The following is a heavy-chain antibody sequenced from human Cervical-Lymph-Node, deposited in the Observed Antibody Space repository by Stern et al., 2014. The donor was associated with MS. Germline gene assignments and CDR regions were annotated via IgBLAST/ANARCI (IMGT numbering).Heavy chain of an antibody. CDR2: LIPLLGTA. CDR3: AIRREKIVFPFDVFEK. CDR1: GGTLSNYE. V-gene: IGHV1-69*01. D-gene: IGHD3-22*01. Sequence: QLVQSGAEVKKPGSSVKVSCKASGGTLSNYEITWVRQAPGKGLEWVGGLIPLLGTARYAQKLQDRVTITADEFTSTAYMELSSLRSADTAVYYCAIRREKIVFPFDVFEKWGQGTMVTVSS. J-gene: IGHJ3*02.